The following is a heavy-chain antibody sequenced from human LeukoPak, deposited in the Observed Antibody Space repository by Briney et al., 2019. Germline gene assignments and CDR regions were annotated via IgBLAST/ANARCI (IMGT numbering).Heavy chain of an antibody. D-gene: IGHD2-15*01. CDR3: AGGVVVVAATLQYYYYGMDV. CDR2: INHSGST. V-gene: IGHV4-34*01. J-gene: IGHJ6*02. Sequence: GSLRLSCAASGFTFSSYSMNWVRQPPGKGLEWIGEINHSGSTNYNPSLKSRVTISVDTSKNQFSLKLSSVTAADTAVYYCAGGVVVVAATLQYYYYGMDVWGQGTTVTVSS. CDR1: GFTFSSYS.